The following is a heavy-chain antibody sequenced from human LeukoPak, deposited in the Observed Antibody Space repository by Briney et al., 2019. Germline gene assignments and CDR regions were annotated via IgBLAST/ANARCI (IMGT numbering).Heavy chain of an antibody. V-gene: IGHV1-18*01. D-gene: IGHD3-22*01. CDR2: ISAYYGNT. J-gene: IGHJ3*02. CDR1: GYTFHSYG. CDR3: ARPASGYDAFDI. Sequence: EASVKDSCKASGYTFHSYGISWVRQAPGQGLEWMGWISAYYGNTNYAQKLQGRVTMTTDTSTSTAYMDLRSLRSDDTAVYYRARPASGYDAFDIWGQGTMVTVSS.